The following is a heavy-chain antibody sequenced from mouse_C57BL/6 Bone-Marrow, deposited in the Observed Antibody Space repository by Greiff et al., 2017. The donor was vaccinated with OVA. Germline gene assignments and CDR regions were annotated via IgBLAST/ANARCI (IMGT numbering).Heavy chain of an antibody. D-gene: IGHD1-1*01. CDR1: GFSLTSYG. J-gene: IGHJ4*01. V-gene: IGHV2-5*01. CDR2: IWRGGST. Sequence: QVQLKESGPGLVQPSQSLSITCTVSGFSLTSYGVHWVRQSPGKGLEWLGVIWRGGSTDYNAAFMSRLSITKDNSKSQVFFKMNSLQADDTAIYYCAMYYGSFYYYAMDYWGQGTSVTVSS. CDR3: AMYYGSFYYYAMDY.